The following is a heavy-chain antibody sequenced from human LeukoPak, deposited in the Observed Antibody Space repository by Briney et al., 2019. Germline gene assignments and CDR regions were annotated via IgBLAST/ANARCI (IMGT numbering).Heavy chain of an antibody. J-gene: IGHJ5*02. Sequence: GSLRLSCAASGFTFSSYAMSWVRQAPGKGLEWVSAISGSGGSTYYADSVKGRFTISRDNSKNTLYLQMNSLRAEDTAVYYCAKLTTHTIFGVVIIPRSGWFDPWGQGTLVTVSS. V-gene: IGHV3-23*01. CDR3: AKLTTHTIFGVVIIPRSGWFDP. CDR1: GFTFSSYA. CDR2: ISGSGGST. D-gene: IGHD3-3*01.